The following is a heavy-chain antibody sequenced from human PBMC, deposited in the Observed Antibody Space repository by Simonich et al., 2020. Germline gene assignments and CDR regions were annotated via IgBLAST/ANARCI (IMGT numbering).Heavy chain of an antibody. D-gene: IGHD7-27*01. V-gene: IGHV3-7*01. CDR2: IKQDGSVK. Sequence: EVQLVESGGGLVQPGGSLSLSCAASGFTFSSYWMSGGRQAPGKGLEWVANIKQDGSVKYYVDSGKGRFTISRDNAKNSLYLQMNSLRAEDTAVYYCARDGLGTAYYYYMDVWGKGTTVTVSS. J-gene: IGHJ6*03. CDR3: ARDGLGTAYYYYMDV. CDR1: GFTFSSYW.